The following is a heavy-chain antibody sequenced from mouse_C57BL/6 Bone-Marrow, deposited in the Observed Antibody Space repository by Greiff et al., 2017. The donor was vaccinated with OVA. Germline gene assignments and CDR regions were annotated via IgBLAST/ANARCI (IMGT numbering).Heavy chain of an antibody. CDR2: ISDGGSYT. Sequence: EVHLVESGGGLVKPGGSLKLSCAASGFTFSSYAMSWVRQTPEKRLEWVATISDGGSYTYYPDNVKGRFTISRDNAKNNLYLQMSHLKSEDTAMYYCAREGVYDYEAYWYFDVWGTGTTVTVSS. CDR1: GFTFSSYA. CDR3: AREGVYDYEAYWYFDV. V-gene: IGHV5-4*01. D-gene: IGHD2-4*01. J-gene: IGHJ1*03.